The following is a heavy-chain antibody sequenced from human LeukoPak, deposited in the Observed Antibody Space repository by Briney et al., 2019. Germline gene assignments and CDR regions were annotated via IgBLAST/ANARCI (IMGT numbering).Heavy chain of an antibody. V-gene: IGHV4-38-2*02. J-gene: IGHJ5*02. Sequence: SETLSLTCTVSGYSISSGYYWAWIRQPPGKGLEWIGSIYHSGSTYYNPSLKSRVIMSVDTSKNQFSLKLSSVTAADTAVYYCARELRYFDWFIPDWFDPWGQGTLVTVSS. CDR1: GYSISSGYY. CDR2: IYHSGST. CDR3: ARELRYFDWFIPDWFDP. D-gene: IGHD3-9*01.